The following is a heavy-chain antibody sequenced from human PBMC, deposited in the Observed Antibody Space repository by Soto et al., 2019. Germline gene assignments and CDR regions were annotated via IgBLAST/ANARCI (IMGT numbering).Heavy chain of an antibody. D-gene: IGHD5-12*01. Sequence: GGSLRLSCAVSGFTLSTFSIHWVRQAPGKGLEWVATTSYDGLNTFYGESVRGRFSISRDTSKNTLFLQMNSLKTEDTAVYYCAKSSSGLRDYFDSFGRGTLVAVSS. CDR3: AKSSSGLRDYFDS. J-gene: IGHJ4*02. V-gene: IGHV3-30-3*02. CDR1: GFTLSTFS. CDR2: TSYDGLNT.